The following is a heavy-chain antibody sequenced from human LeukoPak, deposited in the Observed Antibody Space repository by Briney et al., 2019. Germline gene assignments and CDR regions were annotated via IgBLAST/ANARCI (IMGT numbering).Heavy chain of an antibody. V-gene: IGHV1-2*02. CDR1: GYTFTGYY. CDR3: ARGSGSYVHFDY. J-gene: IGHJ4*02. Sequence: ASVKVSFKASGYTFTGYYMHWVRQAPGQGLEWMGWINPNSGGTNYAQKFQGRVTMTRDTSISTAYMELSRLRSDDMAVYYCARGSGSYVHFDYWGQGTLVTVSS. D-gene: IGHD3-10*01. CDR2: INPNSGGT.